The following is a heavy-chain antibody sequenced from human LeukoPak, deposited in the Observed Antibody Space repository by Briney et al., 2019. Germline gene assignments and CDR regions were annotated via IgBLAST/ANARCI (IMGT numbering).Heavy chain of an antibody. CDR3: ARAGVCSSTSCYADLYYYYYGMDV. V-gene: IGHV1-18*04. D-gene: IGHD2-2*01. J-gene: IGHJ6*04. CDR1: GYTFTSYG. CDR2: ISAYNGNT. Sequence: ASVKVSCKASGYTFTSYGISWVRQAPGQGLEWMGWISAYNGNTNYAQKFQGRVTMTTDTSTSTAYMELRSLRSDDTAVYYCARAGVCSSTSCYADLYYYYYGMDVWGKGTTVTVSS.